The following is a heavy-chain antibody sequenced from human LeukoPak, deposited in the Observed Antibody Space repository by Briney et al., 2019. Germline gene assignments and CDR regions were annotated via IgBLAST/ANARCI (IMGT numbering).Heavy chain of an antibody. J-gene: IGHJ3*02. Sequence: GESQKISCKGSGYSFTSYWIGWVRQMPGKGLEWMGIIYPGDSDTRYSPSFQGQVTISADKSISTAYLQWSSLKASDTAMYYCARRLGYYDSSAPGAFDIWGQGTMVTVSS. V-gene: IGHV5-51*01. CDR3: ARRLGYYDSSAPGAFDI. D-gene: IGHD3-22*01. CDR1: GYSFTSYW. CDR2: IYPGDSDT.